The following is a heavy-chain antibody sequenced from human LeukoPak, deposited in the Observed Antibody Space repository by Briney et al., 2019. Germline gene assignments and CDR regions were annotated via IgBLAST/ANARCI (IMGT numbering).Heavy chain of an antibody. CDR1: GFTFNRYG. Sequence: PGGSLRLSCAASGFTFNRYGMHWVRQAPGKGLECVAFIRYDESHRFYGDSVRGRFTISRDNSKNTLYLQMNSLRAEDTAVYYCAKDYSTNNWNEGIGYWGRGTLVTVSS. D-gene: IGHD1-20*01. V-gene: IGHV3-30*02. CDR3: AKDYSTNNWNEGIGY. J-gene: IGHJ4*02. CDR2: IRYDESHR.